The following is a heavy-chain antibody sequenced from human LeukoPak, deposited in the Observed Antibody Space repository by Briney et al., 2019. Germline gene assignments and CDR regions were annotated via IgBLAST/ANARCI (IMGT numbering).Heavy chain of an antibody. Sequence: SGTLSLTCAVSGGSISSSNWWSWVRQPPGKGLEWIGEIYHSGSTNYNPSIKSRVTISVDKSKNQFSLKLSSVTAADTAVYYCASQSVTTFIRWFDPWGQGTLVTVSS. V-gene: IGHV4-4*02. D-gene: IGHD4-17*01. J-gene: IGHJ5*02. CDR2: IYHSGST. CDR3: ASQSVTTFIRWFDP. CDR1: GGSISSSNW.